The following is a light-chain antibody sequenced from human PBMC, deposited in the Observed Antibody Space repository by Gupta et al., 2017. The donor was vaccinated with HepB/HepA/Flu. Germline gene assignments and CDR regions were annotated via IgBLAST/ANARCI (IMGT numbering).Light chain of an antibody. CDR2: KDS. V-gene: IGLV3-25*03. Sequence: SYELTQPPSVSVSPGQTARITCSGDALAKQYAYWYQQKAGQAPVLVIYKDSERPSGIPERFSGSSSGTTVTLIISGVQAEDEADYYCQSADATGSSYVFGPGTKVTVL. CDR1: ALAKQY. CDR3: QSADATGSSYV. J-gene: IGLJ1*01.